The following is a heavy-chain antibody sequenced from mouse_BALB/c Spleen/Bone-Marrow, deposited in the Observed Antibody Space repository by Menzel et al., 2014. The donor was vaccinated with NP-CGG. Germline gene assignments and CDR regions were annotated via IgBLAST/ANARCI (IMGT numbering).Heavy chain of an antibody. Sequence: EVKLVESGGGLVQPGGSLRLSCATSGFTFTDYYMSWVRQPPGKALEWLGFIRNKANGYTTEYSASVQGRFTISRDNSQSILYLQMNTLRAEDSATYYCARFYYGSVYYYAMDYWGQGTSVTVSS. J-gene: IGHJ4*01. D-gene: IGHD1-1*01. V-gene: IGHV7-3*02. CDR3: ARFYYGSVYYYAMDY. CDR2: IRNKANGYTT. CDR1: GFTFTDYY.